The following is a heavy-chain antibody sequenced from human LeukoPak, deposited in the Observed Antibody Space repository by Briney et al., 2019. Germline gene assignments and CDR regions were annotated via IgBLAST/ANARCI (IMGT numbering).Heavy chain of an antibody. J-gene: IGHJ5*02. CDR2: ISDNGGAT. D-gene: IGHD3-10*02. CDR1: GFTFSTYA. Sequence: PGRSLRLSCAASGFTFSTYAMSWVRQAPGKGLEWVSVISDNGGATFYADSVKGRFTISRDNSQNTLYLQMNSLRAEDTAVYYCARDVRRVFDPWGQGTLVTVSS. V-gene: IGHV3-23*01. CDR3: ARDVRRVFDP.